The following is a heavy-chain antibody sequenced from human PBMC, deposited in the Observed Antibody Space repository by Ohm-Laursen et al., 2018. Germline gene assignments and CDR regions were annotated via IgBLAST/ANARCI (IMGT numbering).Heavy chain of an antibody. D-gene: IGHD3-22*01. CDR3: AEDGSGYFLLNQAMGAFDI. V-gene: IGHV3-23*01. J-gene: IGHJ3*02. CDR2: ISGSGGST. Sequence: SLRLSCAASGFTFSSCAMSWVRQAPGKGLEWVSAISGSGGSTYYADSVKGRFTISRDNSKNTLYLQMNSLRAEDTAVYYCAEDGSGYFLLNQAMGAFDIWGQGTMVTVSS. CDR1: GFTFSSCA.